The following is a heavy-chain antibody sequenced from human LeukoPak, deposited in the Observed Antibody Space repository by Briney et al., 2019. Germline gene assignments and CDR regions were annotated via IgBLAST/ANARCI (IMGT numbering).Heavy chain of an antibody. J-gene: IGHJ3*02. Sequence: GASVKVSCKASGGTFSSYAISWVRQAPGQGLEWMGGIIPIFGTANYAQKFQGRVTITADESTSTAYMELSSLRSEDTAVYYCARIDGEEGDRSPSGGAFDIWGQGTMVTVSS. D-gene: IGHD4-17*01. CDR2: IIPIFGTA. V-gene: IGHV1-69*13. CDR3: ARIDGEEGDRSPSGGAFDI. CDR1: GGTFSSYA.